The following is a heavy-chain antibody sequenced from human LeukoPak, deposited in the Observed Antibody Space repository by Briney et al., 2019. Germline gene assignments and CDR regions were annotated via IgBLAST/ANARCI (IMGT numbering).Heavy chain of an antibody. CDR2: MRSKAHGGTA. J-gene: IGHJ4*02. Sequence: PGGSLRLSCAAPGFTFSSYWMSWVRQAPGKGLEWVGIMRSKAHGGTAEYAASVKGRFTISRDDSKSIAYLQMNSLKTEDTAVYYCTRVGYNYGPFDYWGQGTLVTVSS. D-gene: IGHD5-18*01. CDR1: GFTFSSYW. V-gene: IGHV3-49*04. CDR3: TRVGYNYGPFDY.